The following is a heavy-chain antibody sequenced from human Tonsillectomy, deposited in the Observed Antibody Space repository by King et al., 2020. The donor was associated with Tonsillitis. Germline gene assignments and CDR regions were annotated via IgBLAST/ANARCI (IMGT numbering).Heavy chain of an antibody. CDR2: IKTDGSST. Sequence: VQLVESGGGLVQPGGSLRLSRVASGFTFSDYWMHWVRQAPGKGPVWVSRIKTDGSSTTYADSVKGRFTISRDNAKNTLYLQMNSLRAEDTAVYYCVRDQVSAWGQGTKVTVSS. V-gene: IGHV3-74*03. CDR1: GFTFSDYW. J-gene: IGHJ3*01. D-gene: IGHD1-14*01. CDR3: VRDQVSA.